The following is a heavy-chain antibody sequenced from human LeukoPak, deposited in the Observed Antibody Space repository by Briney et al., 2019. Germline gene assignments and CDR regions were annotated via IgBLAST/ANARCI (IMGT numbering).Heavy chain of an antibody. V-gene: IGHV3-9*01. J-gene: IGHJ4*02. CDR2: ISWNSGSI. CDR1: GFTFSSYW. D-gene: IGHD1-26*01. CDR3: AKDSGSYGPQYYFDY. Sequence: GGSLRLSCAASGFTFSSYWMNWARQAPGKGLEWVSGISWNSGSIGYADSVKGRFTISRDNAKNSLYLQMNSLRAEDTALYYCAKDSGSYGPQYYFDYWGQGTLVTVSS.